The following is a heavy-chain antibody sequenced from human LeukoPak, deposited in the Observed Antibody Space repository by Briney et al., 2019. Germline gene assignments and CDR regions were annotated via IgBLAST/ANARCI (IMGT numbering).Heavy chain of an antibody. CDR1: GYTFTGYY. CDR2: INPNSGGT. Sequence: ASVKVSCKASGYTFTGYYMHWVRQAPGQGLEWMGWINPNSGGTNYAQKFQGRVTMTSDTSISTAYMELSRLRSDDTAVYYCASSDYGGNSEIYWGQGTLVTVSS. V-gene: IGHV1-2*02. D-gene: IGHD4-23*01. J-gene: IGHJ4*02. CDR3: ASSDYGGNSEIY.